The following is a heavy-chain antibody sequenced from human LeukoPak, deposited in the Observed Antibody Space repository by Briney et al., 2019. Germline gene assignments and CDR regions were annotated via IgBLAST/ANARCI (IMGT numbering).Heavy chain of an antibody. Sequence: PGGSLRLSCAASVFIFSNYWMSWLRQAPGKGLEWVANIRQEGNKKNYVDSVEGRFTIYRDNVQNSVYLQMTSLRAEDTAVYYCATDTGHGYFESWGQGTLLTVSS. J-gene: IGHJ4*02. CDR3: ATDTGHGYFES. V-gene: IGHV3-7*01. CDR2: IRQEGNKK. D-gene: IGHD4-17*01. CDR1: VFIFSNYW.